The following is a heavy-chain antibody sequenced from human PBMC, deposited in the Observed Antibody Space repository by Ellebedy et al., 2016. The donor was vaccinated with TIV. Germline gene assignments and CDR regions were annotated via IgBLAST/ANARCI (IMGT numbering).Heavy chain of an antibody. CDR3: ARGEVLLDY. CDR2: LAPNDGRT. J-gene: IGHJ4*02. Sequence: AASVTVSCKTSGYTFATYVITWVRQAPGQGLDWMGWLAPNDGRTNYAQKLQGRVTITTDTSTSTAYMELRRLRSEDTAVYYCARGEVLLDYWGQGTLVTVSS. CDR1: GYTFATYV. D-gene: IGHD1-26*01. V-gene: IGHV1-18*01.